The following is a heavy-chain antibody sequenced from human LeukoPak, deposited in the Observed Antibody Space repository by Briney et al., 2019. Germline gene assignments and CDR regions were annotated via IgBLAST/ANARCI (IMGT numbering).Heavy chain of an antibody. CDR3: VNYYDSSDYQQPNHFDY. J-gene: IGHJ4*02. V-gene: IGHV4-39*01. D-gene: IGHD3-22*01. CDR1: GGSISSSSYY. Sequence: SETLSLTCTVSGGSISSSSYYWGWIRQPPGKGLDWIASIYYSGSTYYNPSLKSRFTISVDTSKNQFSLRLSSVTAADTAVYYCVNYYDSSDYQQPNHFDYWGQGTLVTVSS. CDR2: IYYSGST.